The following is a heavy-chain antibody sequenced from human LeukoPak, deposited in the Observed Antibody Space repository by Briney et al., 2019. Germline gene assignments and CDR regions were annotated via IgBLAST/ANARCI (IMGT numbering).Heavy chain of an antibody. CDR3: ARSMVYGYCSGGSCYAMGY. D-gene: IGHD2-15*01. Sequence: ASVKVSCEASGYTLSGYYMHWVRQAPGQGPEWMGWINPNSGGTNYAQKFQGRVTMTRDTSISTAYMELSRLRSDDTAVYYCARSMVYGYCSGGSCYAMGYWGQGTLVTVSS. V-gene: IGHV1-2*02. J-gene: IGHJ4*02. CDR1: GYTLSGYY. CDR2: INPNSGGT.